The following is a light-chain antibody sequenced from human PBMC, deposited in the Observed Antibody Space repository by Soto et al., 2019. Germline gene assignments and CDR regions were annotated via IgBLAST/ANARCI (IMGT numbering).Light chain of an antibody. CDR3: HQRSTWPWA. CDR2: DAS. CDR1: QSVSSY. J-gene: IGKJ1*01. Sequence: EIVLTQSPATLSLSPGERATLSCRASQSVSSYLAWYQQKPGQAPRLLISDASNRATGIPARFSGGGSGPDFTLTISSLEPEDFAVYYCHQRSTWPWAFGQGTKVEIK. V-gene: IGKV3-11*01.